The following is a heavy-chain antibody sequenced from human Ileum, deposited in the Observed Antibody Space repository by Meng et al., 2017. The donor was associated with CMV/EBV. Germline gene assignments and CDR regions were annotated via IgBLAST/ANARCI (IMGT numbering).Heavy chain of an antibody. J-gene: IGHJ4*02. CDR3: ARGGVGATTVDY. CDR1: GGSFSGYY. Sequence: SETLSLTCAVYGGSFSGYYWSWTRQPPGKGLEWIGEINHSGSTNYNPSLKSRVTISVDTSKNQFSLKLSSVTAADTAVYYCARGGVGATTVDYWGQGTLVTVSS. CDR2: INHSGST. D-gene: IGHD1-26*01. V-gene: IGHV4-34*01.